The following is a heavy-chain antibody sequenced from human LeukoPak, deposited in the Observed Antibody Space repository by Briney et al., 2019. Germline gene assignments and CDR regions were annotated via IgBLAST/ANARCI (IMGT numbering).Heavy chain of an antibody. CDR2: INHSGST. CDR1: GGSFSGYY. Sequence: PSGTLSLTCAVYGGSFSGYYWSWIRQPPGKGLEWIGEINHSGSTNYNPSLKSRVTISVDTSKNQFSLKLSSVTAADTAVYYCARGHYSGSYLYYYYYYYMDVWGKGTTVTVSS. D-gene: IGHD1-26*01. J-gene: IGHJ6*03. CDR3: ARGHYSGSYLYYYYYYYMDV. V-gene: IGHV4-34*01.